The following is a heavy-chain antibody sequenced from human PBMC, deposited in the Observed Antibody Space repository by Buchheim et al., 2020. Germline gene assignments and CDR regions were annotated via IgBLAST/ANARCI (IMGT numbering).Heavy chain of an antibody. J-gene: IGHJ5*02. D-gene: IGHD2-2*02. CDR3: ARDGGTDCSSTSCYTGLPVYNWFDP. V-gene: IGHV3-11*06. CDR2: ISSSSSYT. Sequence: QVQLVESGGGLVKPGGSLRLSCAASGFTFSDYYMSWIRQAPGKGLEWVSYISSSSSYTNYADSVKGRFTISRDNAKKSLYLQMNSLRAEDTAVYYCARDGGTDCSSTSCYTGLPVYNWFDPWGQGTL. CDR1: GFTFSDYY.